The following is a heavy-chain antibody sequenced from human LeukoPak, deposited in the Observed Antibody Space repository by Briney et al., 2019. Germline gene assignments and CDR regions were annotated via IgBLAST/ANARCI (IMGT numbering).Heavy chain of an antibody. Sequence: GGSLRLSCAASGFTFSSYWMHWVRQAPGEGLVWVSRINSDGSSTSYADSVKGRFTISRDHAKNSLYLQMNSLRAEDTALYYCARSPDDTYGPDNNYYFYMDAWGKGTTVTVSS. CDR2: INSDGSST. CDR1: GFTFSSYW. J-gene: IGHJ6*03. D-gene: IGHD5-18*01. V-gene: IGHV3-74*01. CDR3: ARSPDDTYGPDNNYYFYMDA.